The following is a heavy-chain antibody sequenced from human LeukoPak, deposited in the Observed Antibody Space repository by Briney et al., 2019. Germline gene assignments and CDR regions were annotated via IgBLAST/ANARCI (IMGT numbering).Heavy chain of an antibody. V-gene: IGHV3-7*03. CDR1: GFTFSSYW. Sequence: PGGSLRLSCAASGFTFSSYWMSWVRQAPGKGLEWVANIKQDGSEKYYVDSVKGRFTISRDNAKNSLYLQMNSLRVEDTAVYYCAQGYSIGWYPNWGQGSLVSVSS. J-gene: IGHJ4*02. CDR2: IKQDGSEK. D-gene: IGHD6-19*01. CDR3: AQGYSIGWYPN.